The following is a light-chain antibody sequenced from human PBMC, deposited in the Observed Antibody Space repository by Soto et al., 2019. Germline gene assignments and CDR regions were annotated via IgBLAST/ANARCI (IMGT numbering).Light chain of an antibody. CDR2: TND. J-gene: IGLJ1*01. CDR3: AVWDDSMNGHV. Sequence: QSALTQPPSASGTPGQTVTISCSGSSSNIGTSSVHWYKHLPGTAPRPLIYTNDQRPSGVPDRFSGSKSGTSASLAISGLQSEDEADYYCAVWDDSMNGHVFGAGTKVTVL. CDR1: SSNIGTSS. V-gene: IGLV1-44*01.